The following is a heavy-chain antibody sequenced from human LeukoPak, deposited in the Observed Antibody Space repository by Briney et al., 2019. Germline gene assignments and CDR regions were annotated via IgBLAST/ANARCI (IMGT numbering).Heavy chain of an antibody. Sequence: ASVKVSCKASGYTFTSYDVNWVRQATGQRLEWMGWMNPNSGNTGYAQKFQGRVTMTRNTSISTAYMELSSLRSEDTAVYYCARSTTVTTHFDYWGQGTLVTVSS. CDR3: ARSTTVTTHFDY. D-gene: IGHD4-17*01. J-gene: IGHJ4*02. CDR2: MNPNSGNT. V-gene: IGHV1-8*01. CDR1: GYTFTSYD.